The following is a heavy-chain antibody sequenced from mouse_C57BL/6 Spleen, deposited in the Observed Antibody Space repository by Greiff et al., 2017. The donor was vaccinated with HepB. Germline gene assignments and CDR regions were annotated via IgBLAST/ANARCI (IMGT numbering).Heavy chain of an antibody. CDR2: IYPGNSDT. J-gene: IGHJ2*01. D-gene: IGHD1-1*01. Sequence: DVKLVESGTVLARPGASVKMSCKTSGYIFTSYWMHWVKQRPGQGLEWIGAIYPGNSDTSYNQKFKGKAKLTAVTSASTAYMELSSLTNEDSAVYYCTRSDYGSSSYFDYWGQGTTLTVSS. CDR1: GYIFTSYW. CDR3: TRSDYGSSSYFDY. V-gene: IGHV1-5*01.